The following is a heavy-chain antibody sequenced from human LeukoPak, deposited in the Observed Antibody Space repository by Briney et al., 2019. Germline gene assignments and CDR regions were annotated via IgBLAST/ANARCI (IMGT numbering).Heavy chain of an antibody. CDR2: INPNSGGT. D-gene: IGHD3-10*01. CDR1: GYTFTGYY. V-gene: IGHV1-2*04. CDR3: ARPNRLLWFGELLGYYFDY. J-gene: IGHJ4*02. Sequence: ASAKVSCKASGYTFTGYYMHWVRQAPGQGLEWMGWINPNSGGTNYAQKFQGWVTITRDTSASTAYMELSSLRSEDTAVYYCARPNRLLWFGELLGYYFDYWGQGTLVTVSS.